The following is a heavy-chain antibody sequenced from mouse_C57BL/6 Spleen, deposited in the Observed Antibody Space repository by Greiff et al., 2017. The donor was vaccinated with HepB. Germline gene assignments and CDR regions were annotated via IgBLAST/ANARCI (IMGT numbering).Heavy chain of an antibody. V-gene: IGHV1-22*01. CDR2: INPNNGGT. D-gene: IGHD2-1*01. J-gene: IGHJ4*01. Sequence: VQLQQSGPELVKPGASVKMSCKASGYTFTDYNMHWVKQSHGKSLEWIGYINPNNGGTSYNQKFKGKATLTVNKSSSTAYMELRSLTSEDSAVYYCAKGNYGDYAMDYWGQGTSVTVSS. CDR3: AKGNYGDYAMDY. CDR1: GYTFTDYN.